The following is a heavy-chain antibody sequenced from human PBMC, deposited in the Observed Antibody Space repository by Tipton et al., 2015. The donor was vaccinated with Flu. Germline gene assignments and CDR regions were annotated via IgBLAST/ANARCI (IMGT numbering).Heavy chain of an antibody. D-gene: IGHD2-21*02. CDR2: ISGSGGIT. CDR1: GFTFSTYA. V-gene: IGHV3-23*01. Sequence: SLRLSCAASGFTFSTYAMSWVRQAPGKGLEWVSAISGSGGITYYADSVKGRFTIARDNSKNTLFLQMNSLRAEDTALYYCAEGFVTHGAHFEYWGQGTLVTVSS. CDR3: AEGFVTHGAHFEY. J-gene: IGHJ4*02.